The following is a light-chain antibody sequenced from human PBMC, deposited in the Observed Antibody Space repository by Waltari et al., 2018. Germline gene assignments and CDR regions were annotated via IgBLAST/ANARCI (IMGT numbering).Light chain of an antibody. CDR2: AAS. J-gene: IGKJ1*01. V-gene: IGKV1-39*01. Sequence: DIQMTQSPSSLSASVGGRVSITCRASQTIRNFLNWYQQQPGKAPKLLIYAASSLAGGVPSRFSGSASGTDFTLTISSLQPEDFATYYCQQGYTTPRTFGQGTKVEIK. CDR1: QTIRNF. CDR3: QQGYTTPRT.